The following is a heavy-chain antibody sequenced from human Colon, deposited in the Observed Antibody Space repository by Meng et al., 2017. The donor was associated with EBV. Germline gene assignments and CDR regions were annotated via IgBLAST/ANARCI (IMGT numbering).Heavy chain of an antibody. D-gene: IGHD4-17*01. CDR3: ASLYGDFAF. CDR1: GTSITSSNW. Sequence: VRLQEPGPGLVTPSWTLSLTCAVSGTSITSSNWWSWVRQPPGKGLEWIGEIYYGGSTNYNPSLKSRVTISLDESKNQFSLRLASMTAADTAVYHCASLYGDFAFWGQGTLVTVSS. CDR2: IYYGGST. V-gene: IGHV4-4*02. J-gene: IGHJ4*02.